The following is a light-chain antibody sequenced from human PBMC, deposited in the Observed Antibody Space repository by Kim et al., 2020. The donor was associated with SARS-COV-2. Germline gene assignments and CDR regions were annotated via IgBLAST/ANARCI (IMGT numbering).Light chain of an antibody. CDR1: QSVSSY. CDR3: QQRSNWPPYT. J-gene: IGKJ2*01. Sequence: LSPGERATLSCRASQSVSSYLAWYQHKPGQAPRLLIYDASNRATGIPARFSGSGSGTDFTLTISSLEPEDFAVYYCQQRSNWPPYTFGQGTKLEIK. CDR2: DAS. V-gene: IGKV3-11*01.